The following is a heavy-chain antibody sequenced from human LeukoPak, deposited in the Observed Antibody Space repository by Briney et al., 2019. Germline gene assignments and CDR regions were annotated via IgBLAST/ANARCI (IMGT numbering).Heavy chain of an antibody. D-gene: IGHD6-19*01. J-gene: IGHJ6*04. V-gene: IGHV4-34*01. CDR1: GGSFSGYY. CDR3: ARGIAVAGTSLYYSGMDV. Sequence: SETLSLTCAVYGGSFSGYYWSWIRQPPGKGLEWIEEINHSGSTNYNPSLKSRVTISVDTSKNQFSLKLSSVTAADTAVYYCARGIAVAGTSLYYSGMDVWGKGTTVTVSS. CDR2: INHSGST.